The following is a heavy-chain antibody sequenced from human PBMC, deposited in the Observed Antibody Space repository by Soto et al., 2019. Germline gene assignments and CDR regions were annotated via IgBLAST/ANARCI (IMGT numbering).Heavy chain of an antibody. D-gene: IGHD3-3*01. CDR2: MNPNSGNT. V-gene: IGHV1-8*01. CDR3: ARGRGLRFLEWPPSAEPRDYYYYGMDV. Sequence: QVQLVQSGAEVKKPGASVKVSCKASGYTFTSYDINWVRQATGQGLEWMGWMNPNSGNTGYAQKFQGRVTMTRNTSISTAYMELSSLRSEDTAVYYCARGRGLRFLEWPPSAEPRDYYYYGMDVWGQGTTVTVSS. J-gene: IGHJ6*02. CDR1: GYTFTSYD.